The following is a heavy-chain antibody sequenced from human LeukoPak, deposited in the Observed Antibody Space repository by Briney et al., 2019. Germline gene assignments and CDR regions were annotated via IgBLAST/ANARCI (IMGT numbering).Heavy chain of an antibody. CDR2: ISTGGGST. CDR1: GFTFSKYV. J-gene: IGHJ4*02. Sequence: GGSLRLSCAASGFTFSKYVMRWVRQAPGKGLEWVSAISTGGGSTYYAASVKGRFTISRDNSKDTLCLQMNSLRAEDTAVYYCAKDARAYGSGPLDYWGQGTLVTVSS. D-gene: IGHD3-10*01. CDR3: AKDARAYGSGPLDY. V-gene: IGHV3-23*01.